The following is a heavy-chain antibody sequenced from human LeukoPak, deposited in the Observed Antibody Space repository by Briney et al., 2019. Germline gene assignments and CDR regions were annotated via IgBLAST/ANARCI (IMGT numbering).Heavy chain of an antibody. D-gene: IGHD3-10*01. V-gene: IGHV4-34*01. CDR3: ARLRVRGVIRSNWFDP. Sequence: SETLSLTCAVYGGSFSGYYWSWIRQPPGKGLEWIGEINHSGSTNYNPSLKSRVTISVDTSKNQFSLKLSSVTAADTAVYYCARLRVRGVIRSNWFDPWGQGTLVTVSS. CDR2: INHSGST. J-gene: IGHJ5*02. CDR1: GGSFSGYY.